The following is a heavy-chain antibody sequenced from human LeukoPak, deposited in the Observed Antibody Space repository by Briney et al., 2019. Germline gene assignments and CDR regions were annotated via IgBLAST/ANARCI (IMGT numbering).Heavy chain of an antibody. Sequence: GASVKVSLKASGYTFTDYYMHWVRHAPGPGPEWMGWINPNSGGTNYAQKFQGRVTMTSDTSLSTAYLALSRLRSADTAVSYCAGGLGDAGMADGGYCGQGTLVTVSS. J-gene: IGHJ4*02. CDR1: GYTFTDYY. V-gene: IGHV1-2*02. D-gene: IGHD5-18*01. CDR3: AGGLGDAGMADGGY. CDR2: INPNSGGT.